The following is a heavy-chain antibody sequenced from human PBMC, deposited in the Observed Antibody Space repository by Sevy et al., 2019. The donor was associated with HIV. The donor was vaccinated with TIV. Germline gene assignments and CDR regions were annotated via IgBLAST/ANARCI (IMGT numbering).Heavy chain of an antibody. V-gene: IGHV3-30*18. CDR2: ISHDGIKE. D-gene: IGHD1-26*01. CDR1: GFSFSYYG. Sequence: GGSLRLSCIGSGFSFSYYGIHWVRQAPGKGLDWVALISHDGIKEYYADSVKGRFTISRDNSKNTVYLEMNSLRNEDTAIYFCANAYSGSYSHSYLYALDVWGQGTTVTASS. J-gene: IGHJ6*02. CDR3: ANAYSGSYSHSYLYALDV.